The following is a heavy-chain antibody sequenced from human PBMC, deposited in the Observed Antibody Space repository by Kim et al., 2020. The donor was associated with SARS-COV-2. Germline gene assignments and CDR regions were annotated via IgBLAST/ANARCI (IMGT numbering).Heavy chain of an antibody. CDR3: ARGREMATIGNYFDY. CDR1: GGSFSGYY. CDR2: INHSGST. Sequence: SETLSLTCAVYGGSFSGYYWSWIRQPPGKGLEWIGEINHSGSTNYNPSLKSRVTISVDTSKNQFSLKLSSVTAADTAVYYCARGREMATIGNYFDYWGQGTLVTVSS. V-gene: IGHV4-34*01. D-gene: IGHD1-1*01. J-gene: IGHJ4*02.